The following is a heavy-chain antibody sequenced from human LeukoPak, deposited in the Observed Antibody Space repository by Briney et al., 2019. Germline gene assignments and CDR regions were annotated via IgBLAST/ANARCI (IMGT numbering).Heavy chain of an antibody. V-gene: IGHV1-2*02. Sequence: ASVKVSCKASGYTFTGYYMHWVRQAPGQGLEWMGWINPNSGGTNYAQKFQGRVTMTRDTSISTAYMELSRLRSDDTAVYYCARDPRVYDFWSEKVAGDYWGQGTLVTVSS. CDR3: ARDPRVYDFWSEKVAGDY. D-gene: IGHD3-3*01. CDR2: INPNSGGT. CDR1: GYTFTGYY. J-gene: IGHJ4*02.